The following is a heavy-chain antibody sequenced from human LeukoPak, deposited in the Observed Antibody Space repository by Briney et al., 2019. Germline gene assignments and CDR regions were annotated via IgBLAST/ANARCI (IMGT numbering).Heavy chain of an antibody. J-gene: IGHJ4*02. CDR2: IKEDGSER. D-gene: IGHD3-16*02. CDR3: VSGGSYHFH. Sequence: ETLSLTCTVSGDSISRESWSWVRQAPGKGLEWVANIKEDGSERYYVDSVKGRFTISRDNAKNSLYLQMNSLRAEDTSVYYCVSGGSYHFHWGQGTLVTVSS. V-gene: IGHV3-7*01. CDR1: GDSISRES.